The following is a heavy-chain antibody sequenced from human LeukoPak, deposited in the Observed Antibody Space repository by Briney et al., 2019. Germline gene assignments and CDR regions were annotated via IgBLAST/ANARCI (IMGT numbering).Heavy chain of an antibody. D-gene: IGHD2-2*02. Sequence: HPGGSLRLSCAASGFPFSSYPLSWVRQTPRKGLEWVSAISGSGGATYYADSVRGRFTISRDNSKNTLYLQMNSLRAEDTALYYCAKGGPLGYCTSTSCYTVFHWGQGTLVTVSS. CDR3: AKGGPLGYCTSTSCYTVFH. J-gene: IGHJ4*02. V-gene: IGHV3-23*01. CDR1: GFPFSSYP. CDR2: ISGSGGAT.